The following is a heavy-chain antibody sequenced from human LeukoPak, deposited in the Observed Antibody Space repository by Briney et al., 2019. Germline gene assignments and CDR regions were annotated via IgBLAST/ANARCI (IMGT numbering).Heavy chain of an antibody. J-gene: IGHJ4*02. CDR2: ISAYNGNT. CDR1: GGTFSSYA. D-gene: IGHD3-10*01. CDR3: ARDPLYYYGSGSFFDY. V-gene: IGHV1-18*01. Sequence: ASVKVSCKASGGTFSSYAISWVRQAPGQGLEWMGWISAYNGNTNYAQKLQGRVTMTTDTSTSTAYMELRSLRSDDTAVYYCARDPLYYYGSGSFFDYWGQGTLVTVSS.